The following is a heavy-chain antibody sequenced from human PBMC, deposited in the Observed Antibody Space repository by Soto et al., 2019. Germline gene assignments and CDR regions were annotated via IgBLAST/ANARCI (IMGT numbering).Heavy chain of an antibody. V-gene: IGHV1-8*01. CDR2: MNPNSGNT. CDR3: ARNVEMAAKFDY. Sequence: ASVKVSCKASGYTFTSYDINWVRQATGQGLEWMGWMNPNSGNTGYAQKFQGRVTMTRNTSISTAYMELSSLRSEETAVYYCARNVEMAAKFDYWGQGTLVTVSS. CDR1: GYTFTSYD. D-gene: IGHD6-19*01. J-gene: IGHJ4*02.